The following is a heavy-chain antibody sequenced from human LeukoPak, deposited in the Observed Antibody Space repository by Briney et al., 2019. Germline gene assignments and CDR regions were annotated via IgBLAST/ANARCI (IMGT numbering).Heavy chain of an antibody. V-gene: IGHV4-4*07. CDR2: VYITRNA. J-gene: IGHJ6*02. Sequence: SETLSLTCAVSGDSIREYYWTWIRQLAGKRLEWIGRVYITRNADYSPSLRSRLTLSIDASRNQFSLELRSVTAADTGVYYCARESRILIGDGFNMDVWGQGTTVTVSS. CDR1: GDSIREYY. CDR3: ARESRILIGDGFNMDV. D-gene: IGHD2-15*01.